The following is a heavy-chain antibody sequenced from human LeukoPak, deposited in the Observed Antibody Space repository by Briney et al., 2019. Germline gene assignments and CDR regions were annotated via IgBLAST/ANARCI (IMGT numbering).Heavy chain of an antibody. CDR1: GGSISSGSYY. J-gene: IGHJ4*02. D-gene: IGHD2-21*02. CDR2: IYTSGST. V-gene: IGHV4-61*02. Sequence: SETLSLTCTVSGGSISSGSYYWSWIRQPAGKGLEWIGRIYTSGSTNYNPSLKSRVTISVDTSKNQFSLKLSSVTAADTAVYYCAREPPYCGGDCYPDYWGQGTLVTVSS. CDR3: AREPPYCGGDCYPDY.